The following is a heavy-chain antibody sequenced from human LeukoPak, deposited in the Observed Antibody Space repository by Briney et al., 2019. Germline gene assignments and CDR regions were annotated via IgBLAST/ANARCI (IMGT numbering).Heavy chain of an antibody. CDR3: TKRARKGIGAAGDGYDV. Sequence: PGRSLRLSCAASGFTFNDYAMHWVRQAPGKGLEWVSGICWNSVARGYADSVRGRFTISRDNAKNSLYLQMNSLRPEDTALYYCTKRARKGIGAAGDGYDVWGQGTMVTVSS. D-gene: IGHD6-13*01. V-gene: IGHV3-9*01. J-gene: IGHJ3*01. CDR1: GFTFNDYA. CDR2: ICWNSVAR.